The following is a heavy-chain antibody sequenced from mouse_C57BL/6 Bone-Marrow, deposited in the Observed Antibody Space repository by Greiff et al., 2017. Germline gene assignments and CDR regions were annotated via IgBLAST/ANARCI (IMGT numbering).Heavy chain of an antibody. D-gene: IGHD2-3*01. CDR1: GFTFSSYA. Sequence: EVKVEESGGGLVKPGGSLKLSCAASGFTFSSYAMSWVRQTPEKRLEWVATISDGGSYTYYPDNVKGRFTISRDNAKNNLYLQMSHLKSEDTAMYYCARDRDGYYWYFDVWGTGTTVTVSS. CDR3: ARDRDGYYWYFDV. V-gene: IGHV5-4*01. CDR2: ISDGGSYT. J-gene: IGHJ1*03.